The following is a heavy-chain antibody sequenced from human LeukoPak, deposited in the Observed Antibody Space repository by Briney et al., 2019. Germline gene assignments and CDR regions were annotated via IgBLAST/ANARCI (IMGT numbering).Heavy chain of an antibody. J-gene: IGHJ3*02. CDR1: GFSFSSHW. D-gene: IGHD2-2*01. V-gene: IGHV3-23*01. Sequence: GGSLRLSCAASGFSFSSHWVHWVRQAPGKGLEWVSAISGSGGSTYYADSVKGRFTISRDNSKNTLYLQMNSLRAEDTAVYYCAKVQSPRYCSSTSCHWAFDIWGQGTMVTVSS. CDR2: ISGSGGST. CDR3: AKVQSPRYCSSTSCHWAFDI.